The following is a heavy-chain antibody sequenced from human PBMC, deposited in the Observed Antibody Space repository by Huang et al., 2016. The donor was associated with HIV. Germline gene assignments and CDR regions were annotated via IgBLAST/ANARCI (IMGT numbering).Heavy chain of an antibody. D-gene: IGHD6-19*01. Sequence: LQLQESGPGLVKSSETLSLIRTVSGGSISSSSYYWGWIRQPPGKGPEWIGSIYYSGNTYYNPPLKSRVTISVDTSKNQFSLKVNSVTAADTAVYDCARHGRVAGHYYNNMDVWGRGTTVTVSS. J-gene: IGHJ6*02. CDR1: GGSISSSSYY. V-gene: IGHV4-39*01. CDR3: ARHGRVAGHYYNNMDV. CDR2: IYYSGNT.